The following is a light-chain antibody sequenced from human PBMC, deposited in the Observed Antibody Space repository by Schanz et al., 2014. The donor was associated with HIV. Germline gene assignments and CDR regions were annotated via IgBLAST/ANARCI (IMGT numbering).Light chain of an antibody. J-gene: IGLJ3*02. CDR1: SSDIGAYNF. Sequence: QSALTQPASVSGSPGQSITISCTGTSSDIGAYNFVSWYQQHPDEAPKLLIFYVTSRPSGVSDRFSGSKSGNIASLTISGLQAEDEADYFCSSYTGVTTVFGGGTKVT. V-gene: IGLV2-14*01. CDR2: YVT. CDR3: SSYTGVTTV.